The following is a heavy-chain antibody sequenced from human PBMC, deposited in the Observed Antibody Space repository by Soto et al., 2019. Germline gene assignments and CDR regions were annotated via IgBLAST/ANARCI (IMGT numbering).Heavy chain of an antibody. D-gene: IGHD2-15*01. CDR3: ARGRGYCSGGSCSGWFDP. J-gene: IGHJ5*02. V-gene: IGHV3-33*01. CDR1: GFTFSSYG. CDR2: IWYDGSNK. Sequence: QVQLVESGGGVVQPGRSLRLSCAASGFTFSSYGMHWVRQAPGKGLEWVAVIWYDGSNKYYADSVKGRFTISRDNSKNTLYLQMNSLRAEDTAVYYCARGRGYCSGGSCSGWFDPWGQGGLVTVSS.